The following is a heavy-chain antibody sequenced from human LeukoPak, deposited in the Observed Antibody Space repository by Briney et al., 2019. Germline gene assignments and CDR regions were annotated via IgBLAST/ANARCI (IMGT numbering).Heavy chain of an antibody. J-gene: IGHJ3*02. CDR3: ARDTYYYDSSGYRSDAFDI. CDR2: IYNSGST. D-gene: IGHD3-22*01. V-gene: IGHV4-59*01. CDR1: GGSISSYY. Sequence: SETLSLTCTVSGGSISSYYWSWIRQPPGMGLEWIGYIYNSGSTNYNPSLKSRVTISVDTSKNQFSLKLTSVTAADTAVYYCARDTYYYDSSGYRSDAFDIWGQGTMVTVSS.